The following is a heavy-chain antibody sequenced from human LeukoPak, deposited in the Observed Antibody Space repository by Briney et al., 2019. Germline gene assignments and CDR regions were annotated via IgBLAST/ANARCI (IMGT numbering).Heavy chain of an antibody. Sequence: PSETLSLTCIVSGYSISSNYYWSWIRQPPGKELEWIGYISYSGNTDSNPSLESRVTISVDTSKNQFSLKLSSVTAADTAVYYCARHTTHGDYNPNDYWGQGTLVTVSS. CDR3: ARHTTHGDYNPNDY. CDR2: ISYSGNT. CDR1: GYSISSNYY. V-gene: IGHV4-59*08. D-gene: IGHD3-16*01. J-gene: IGHJ4*02.